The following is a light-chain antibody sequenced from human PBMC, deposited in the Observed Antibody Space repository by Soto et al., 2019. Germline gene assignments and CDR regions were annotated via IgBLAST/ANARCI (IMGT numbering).Light chain of an antibody. CDR2: AAS. Sequence: DIQLTQSPSFVSASVGERVTITCRASRDSSRYLAWYQQKPGEAPKLLISAASTLQSGVPSRFSGSGSGTEFTLTVSYLLPEDFATYYCQQLYSYSSFGQGTRLENK. V-gene: IGKV1-9*01. CDR3: QQLYSYSS. J-gene: IGKJ5*01. CDR1: RDSSRY.